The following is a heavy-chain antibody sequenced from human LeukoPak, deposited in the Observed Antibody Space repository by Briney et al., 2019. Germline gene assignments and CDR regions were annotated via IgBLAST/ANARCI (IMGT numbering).Heavy chain of an antibody. Sequence: ASVKVSCKASGYTFTGFYMHWVRQASGKGLEWVGRIRSKANSYATAYAASVKGRFTISRDDSKNTAYLQMNSLKTEDTAVYYCTRPQSYWYFDLWGRGTLVTVSS. J-gene: IGHJ2*01. CDR3: TRPQSYWYFDL. V-gene: IGHV3-73*01. CDR2: IRSKANSYAT. CDR1: GYTFTGFY.